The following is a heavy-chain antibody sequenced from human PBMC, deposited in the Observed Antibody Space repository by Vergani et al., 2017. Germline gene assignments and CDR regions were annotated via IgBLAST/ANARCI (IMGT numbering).Heavy chain of an antibody. CDR1: GYTLTELS. Sequence: QVQLVQSGAEVKKPGASVKVSCKVSGYTLTELSMHWVRQAPGKGLEWMGGFDPEDGETIYAQKFQGRVTMTRDTSTSTVYMELSSLRSEDTAVYYCARDHYYGSGSYLDYWGQGTLVTVSS. J-gene: IGHJ4*02. CDR2: FDPEDGET. V-gene: IGHV1-24*01. D-gene: IGHD3-10*01. CDR3: ARDHYYGSGSYLDY.